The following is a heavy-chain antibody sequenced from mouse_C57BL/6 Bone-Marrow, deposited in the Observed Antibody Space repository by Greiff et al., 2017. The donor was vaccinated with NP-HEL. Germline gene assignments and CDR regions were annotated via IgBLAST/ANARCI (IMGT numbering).Heavy chain of an antibody. CDR3: ASLLWYRGY. J-gene: IGHJ4*01. V-gene: IGHV2-2*01. Sequence: VKLVESGPGLVQPSQSLSITCTVSGFSLTSYGVHWVRQSPGKGLEWLGVIWSGGSTDYNAAFISRLSISKDNSKSHVFFKMNSLQADDTAIYYCASLLWYRGYWGQGTSVTVSS. CDR1: GFSLTSYG. D-gene: IGHD1-1*02. CDR2: IWSGGST.